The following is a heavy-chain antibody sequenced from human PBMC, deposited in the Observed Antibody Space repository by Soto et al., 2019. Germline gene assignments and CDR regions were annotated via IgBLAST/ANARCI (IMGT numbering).Heavy chain of an antibody. D-gene: IGHD3-10*01. CDR1: GGTFSSYA. CDR3: ASFYGSGTENIDYYYGMDV. V-gene: IGHV1-69*13. CDR2: IIPIFGTA. Sequence: SVKVSCKASGGTFSSYAISWVRQAPGQGLEWMGGIIPIFGTANYAQKFQGRVTITADESTSTAYMELSSLRSEDTAVYYCASFYGSGTENIDYYYGMDVWGQGTTVTVSS. J-gene: IGHJ6*02.